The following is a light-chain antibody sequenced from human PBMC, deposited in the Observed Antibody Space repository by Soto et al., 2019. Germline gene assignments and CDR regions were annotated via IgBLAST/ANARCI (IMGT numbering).Light chain of an antibody. CDR3: QVWVRSSYHVV. CDR1: NIGSKS. CDR2: YDN. V-gene: IGLV3-21*04. J-gene: IGLJ2*01. Sequence: SYELTQPPSVSVAPGKTARITCGGNNIGSKSVHWYQQKPGQAPVLVIYYDNDRPSGIPARFSGSNSGNTATLTISRVEAGDEADYYCQVWVRSSYHVVFGGGTQVTVL.